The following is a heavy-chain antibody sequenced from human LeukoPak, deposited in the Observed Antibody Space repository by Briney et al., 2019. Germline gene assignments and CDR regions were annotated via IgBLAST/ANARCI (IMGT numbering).Heavy chain of an antibody. D-gene: IGHD3-22*01. CDR2: IYPDDSVT. Sequence: GESLKISCKGSGYRVNAYWIAWVRQMAGKGLEWMGIIYPDDSVTRYSPSFQGQVTISADKSVRTAYLQWSSLKASDTAMYYCARPNITSYYDSRGYDAFDVWGQGTMVTVSS. CDR3: ARPNITSYYDSRGYDAFDV. V-gene: IGHV5-51*01. CDR1: GYRVNAYW. J-gene: IGHJ3*01.